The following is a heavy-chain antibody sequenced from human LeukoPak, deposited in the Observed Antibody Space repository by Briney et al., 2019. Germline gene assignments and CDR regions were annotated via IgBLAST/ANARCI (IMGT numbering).Heavy chain of an antibody. D-gene: IGHD6-13*01. CDR2: MNPNSGNT. CDR3: ARGGYSSSWYPNYDAFDI. Sequence: GASVKVSCKASGYTFTSYVINWVRQATGQGLEWMGWMNPNSGNTGYAQKFQGRVTMTRNTSISTAYMELSSLRSEDTAVYYCARGGYSSSWYPNYDAFDIWVQGTMVTVSS. J-gene: IGHJ3*02. V-gene: IGHV1-8*01. CDR1: GYTFTSYV.